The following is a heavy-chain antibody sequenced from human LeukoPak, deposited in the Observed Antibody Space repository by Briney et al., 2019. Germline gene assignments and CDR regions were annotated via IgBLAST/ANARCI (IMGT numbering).Heavy chain of an antibody. CDR2: ISYDATNK. J-gene: IGHJ4*02. Sequence: QPGRSLRLSCAASGFTFSSSDMHWVRQAPGKGLEWVAVISYDATNKYYADSVKGRFTLSRDNSKNTLYLQTNTLRDEDTAVDYCAKASSNYFYYFEYWGQGTLVTVSS. V-gene: IGHV3-30*18. CDR3: AKASSNYFYYFEY. CDR1: GFTFSSSD. D-gene: IGHD2/OR15-2a*01.